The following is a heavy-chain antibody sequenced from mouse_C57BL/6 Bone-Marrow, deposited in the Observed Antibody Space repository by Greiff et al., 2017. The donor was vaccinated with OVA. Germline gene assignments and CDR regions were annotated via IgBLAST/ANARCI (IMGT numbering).Heavy chain of an antibody. J-gene: IGHJ3*01. CDR3: ARHDDYDAY. Sequence: EVQLVESGGGLVQPGGSLKLSCAASGFTFSDYYMYWVRQTPEKRLEWVAYISNGGGSTYYPDTVKGRFTISRDNAKNTLYLQMSRLKSEDTAMYYCARHDDYDAYWGQGTLVTVSA. CDR1: GFTFSDYY. CDR2: ISNGGGST. V-gene: IGHV5-12*01. D-gene: IGHD2-4*01.